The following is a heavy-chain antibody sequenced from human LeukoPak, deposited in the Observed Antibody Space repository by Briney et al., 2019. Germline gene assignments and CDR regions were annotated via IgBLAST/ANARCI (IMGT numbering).Heavy chain of an antibody. Sequence: ASVKVSCKVSGLTLNSDGITWVRQVPGQGLQWMGWIGADNDNTNYAQIFQGRVTMTTDTSTRTVYMQSRSLTSDDTAVYFCARRVGRSSSYEDWGQGTLVTVSS. D-gene: IGHD6-6*01. V-gene: IGHV1-18*01. CDR1: GLTLNSDG. CDR2: IGADNDNT. CDR3: ARRVGRSSSYED. J-gene: IGHJ4*02.